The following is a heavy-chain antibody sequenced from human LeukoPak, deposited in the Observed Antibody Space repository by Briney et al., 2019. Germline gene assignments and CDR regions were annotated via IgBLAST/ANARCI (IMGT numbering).Heavy chain of an antibody. J-gene: IGHJ3*02. CDR1: GFTFSSYT. Sequence: GGSLRLSCAASGFTFSSYTMSWVRQAPGKGLEWVSAISNSDGSTYYADSVRGRFTISRDNAKDSLYLQMNSLRAEDTAVYYCARDHGAFDIWGQGTMVTVSS. V-gene: IGHV3-23*01. CDR3: ARDHGAFDI. CDR2: ISNSDGST.